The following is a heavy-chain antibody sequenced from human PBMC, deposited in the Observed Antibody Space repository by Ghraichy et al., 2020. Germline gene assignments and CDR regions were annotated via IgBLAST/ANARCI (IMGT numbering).Heavy chain of an antibody. V-gene: IGHV1-69*13. CDR3: ARDDGYNYEDAFDI. CDR1: GGTFSSYA. CDR2: IIPIFGTA. Sequence: SVKVSCKASGGTFSSYAISWVRQAPGQGLEWMGGIIPIFGTANYAQKFQGRVTITADESTSTAYMELSSLRSEDTAVYYCARDDGYNYEDAFDIWGQGTMVTVSS. J-gene: IGHJ3*02. D-gene: IGHD5-24*01.